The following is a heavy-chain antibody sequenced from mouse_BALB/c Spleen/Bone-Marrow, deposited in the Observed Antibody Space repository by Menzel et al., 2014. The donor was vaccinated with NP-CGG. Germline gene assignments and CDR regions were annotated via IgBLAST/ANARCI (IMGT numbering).Heavy chain of an antibody. Sequence: QVTLKVCGPGILQPSQTLSLTCSFSGFSLSTSGMGVSWIRQPSGKGLEWLAHIYWDDDKRYNPSLKSRLTISKDTSRNHVFLNITSVDTADTATYYCTRVYGRYAMDYWGQGTSVTVSS. D-gene: IGHD1-1*02. V-gene: IGHV8-12*01. CDR1: GFSLSTSGMG. CDR2: IYWDDDK. J-gene: IGHJ4*01. CDR3: TRVYGRYAMDY.